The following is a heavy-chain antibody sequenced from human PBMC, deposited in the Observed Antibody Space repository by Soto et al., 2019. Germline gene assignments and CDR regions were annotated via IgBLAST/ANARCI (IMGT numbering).Heavy chain of an antibody. D-gene: IGHD3-22*01. Sequence: QVQLVESGGGVVQPGRSLRLSCAASGFTFSSYGMHWVRQAPGKGLEWVAVIWYDGSNKYYADSVKGRFTISRDNSKNTLYLQMNSLRAEDTDVYYCARETYDSSGYYYPAFDYWGQGTLVTVSS. CDR1: GFTFSSYG. V-gene: IGHV3-33*01. J-gene: IGHJ4*02. CDR2: IWYDGSNK. CDR3: ARETYDSSGYYYPAFDY.